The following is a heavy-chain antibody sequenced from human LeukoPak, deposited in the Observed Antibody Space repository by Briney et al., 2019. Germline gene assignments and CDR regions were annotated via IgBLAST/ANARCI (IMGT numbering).Heavy chain of an antibody. Sequence: GGSLRLSCVASGFTFSSYAMNWVRQAPGMGLEWVSVITSSGGRTAYADSVRGRFTISRDNSKNTLYMQMNSLRAEDTAVYYCVTESTGTLDYWGQGILVTVSS. D-gene: IGHD3-9*01. CDR2: ITSSGGRT. J-gene: IGHJ4*02. V-gene: IGHV3-23*01. CDR3: VTESTGTLDY. CDR1: GFTFSSYA.